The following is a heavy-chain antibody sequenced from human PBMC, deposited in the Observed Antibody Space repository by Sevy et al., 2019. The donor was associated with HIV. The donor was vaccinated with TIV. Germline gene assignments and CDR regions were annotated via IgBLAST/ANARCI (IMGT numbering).Heavy chain of an antibody. CDR2: IYYSGST. CDR1: GGSISSYY. V-gene: IGHV4-59*01. CDR3: ARVARGAFDI. J-gene: IGHJ3*02. Sequence: SETLSLTCTVSGGSISSYYWSWIRQPPGKGLEWIGYIYYSGSTNYNPSLKSRVTISVDTSKNQFSLKLSSVTAADTGVYYCARVARGAFDIWGQGTMVTVSS.